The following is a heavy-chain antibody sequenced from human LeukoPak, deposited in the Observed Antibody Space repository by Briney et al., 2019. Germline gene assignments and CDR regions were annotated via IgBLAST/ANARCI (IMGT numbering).Heavy chain of an antibody. J-gene: IGHJ4*02. CDR2: IYHSGST. Sequence: SQTLSLTCTVSGGSISSGGYYWSWIRQPPGKGLEWIGYIYHSGSTYYNPSLKSRVTISVDRSKNQFSLKLSSVTAADTAVYYCARGSSSSHYFDYWGQGTLVTVSS. D-gene: IGHD6-19*01. CDR3: ARGSSSSHYFDY. CDR1: GGSISSGGYY. V-gene: IGHV4-30-2*01.